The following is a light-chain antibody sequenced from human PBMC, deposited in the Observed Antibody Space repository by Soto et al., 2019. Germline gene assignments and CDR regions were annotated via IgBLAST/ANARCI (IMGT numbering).Light chain of an antibody. Sequence: DVQMRKSPSTLSATVRDRVTITCRASQSISNRLAWYQQKPGKAPKVVIYDASSLESGVPSRFSGSGSGTEFILTINSLQPDDFATYCCQHYGGMWAFGQGTKV. J-gene: IGKJ1*01. V-gene: IGKV1-5*01. CDR1: QSISNR. CDR2: DAS. CDR3: QHYGGMWA.